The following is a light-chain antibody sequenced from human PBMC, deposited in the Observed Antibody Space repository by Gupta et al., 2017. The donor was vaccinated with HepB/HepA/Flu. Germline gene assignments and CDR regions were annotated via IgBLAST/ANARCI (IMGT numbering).Light chain of an antibody. CDR2: QDS. CDR3: QAWDSSTLVV. CDR1: KLGDKY. V-gene: IGLV3-1*01. J-gene: IGLJ2*01. Sequence: SYELTQPPSVSVSPGQTASITCSGDKLGDKYACWYRQKPGQSPVLVIYQDSKRPSGIPERFSGSNSGNTATLTISGTQAMDEADYYCQAWDSSTLVVFGGGTKLTVL.